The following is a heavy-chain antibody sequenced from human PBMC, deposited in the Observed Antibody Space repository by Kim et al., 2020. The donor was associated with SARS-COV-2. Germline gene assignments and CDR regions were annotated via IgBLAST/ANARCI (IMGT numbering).Heavy chain of an antibody. J-gene: IGHJ4*02. D-gene: IGHD6-19*01. CDR1: GYTFTGYF. Sequence: ASVKVSCKASGYTFTGYFLHWVRQAPGQGLEWMGCINPNLGGTYYAEKFQGRITLTRDTSISTGYMELSGLTSDDTAIYYCAKDGREVAEQALDSWGQGT. CDR2: INPNLGGT. CDR3: AKDGREVAEQALDS. V-gene: IGHV1-2*02.